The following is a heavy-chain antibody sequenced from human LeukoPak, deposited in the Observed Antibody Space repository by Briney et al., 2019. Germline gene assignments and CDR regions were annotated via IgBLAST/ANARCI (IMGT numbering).Heavy chain of an antibody. Sequence: GGSLRLSCAASGFTFSSYAMSWVRQAPGKGLEWVSAISGSGGSTYYADSVKGRFTFSRDNSKNTLYLQMNSLRAEDTAVYYCARAGPSRTYYWYFDLWGRGTLVTVSS. CDR3: ARAGPSRTYYWYFDL. CDR1: GFTFSSYA. D-gene: IGHD2-8*01. V-gene: IGHV3-23*01. J-gene: IGHJ2*01. CDR2: ISGSGGST.